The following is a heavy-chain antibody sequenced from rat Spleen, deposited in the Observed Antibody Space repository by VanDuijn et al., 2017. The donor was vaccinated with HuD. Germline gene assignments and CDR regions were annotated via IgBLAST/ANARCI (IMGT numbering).Heavy chain of an antibody. V-gene: IGHV5-31*01. Sequence: EVKLVESGGGLVQPGRSLKLSCAASGFTFNNYWMTWIRQAPGKGLEWVASITNTGGSTYYPDSVKGRFTISRDNAKSTLYLQMNSLRSEDTATYYCTRDLRNNLGSMDAWGQGASVTVSS. CDR3: TRDLRNNLGSMDA. CDR1: GFTFNNYW. J-gene: IGHJ4*01. D-gene: IGHD1-10*01. CDR2: ITNTGGST.